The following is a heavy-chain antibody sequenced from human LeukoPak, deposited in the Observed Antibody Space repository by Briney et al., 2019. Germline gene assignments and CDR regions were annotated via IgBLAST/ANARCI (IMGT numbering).Heavy chain of an antibody. J-gene: IGHJ4*02. V-gene: IGHV3-30-3*01. CDR3: ARDRGHYYDSSGYPLGVFDH. CDR1: GFTFSNYA. D-gene: IGHD3-22*01. CDR2: ISYDGNNK. Sequence: PGGSLRLSCAASGFTFSNYAMHWVRQAPGKGLEWVAVISYDGNNKYYTDSVKGRFTISRDNSKNTLYLQMNSLRAEDTAVYYCARDRGHYYDSSGYPLGVFDHWGQGTLVTVSS.